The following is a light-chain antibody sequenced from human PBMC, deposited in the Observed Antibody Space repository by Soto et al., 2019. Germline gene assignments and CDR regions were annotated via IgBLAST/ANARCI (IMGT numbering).Light chain of an antibody. CDR1: SSDVGYYNY. V-gene: IGLV2-11*01. CDR3: CSYVGSYTWV. J-gene: IGLJ3*02. Sequence: QSVLTQPRSVSESPGQSVTISCTGTSSDVGYYNYVSWYQQHPGKTPKLMIYDVSTRPSGVPDRFSGSKSGNTASLTISGLQAEDEADYYCCSYVGSYTWVFGGGTQLTVL. CDR2: DVS.